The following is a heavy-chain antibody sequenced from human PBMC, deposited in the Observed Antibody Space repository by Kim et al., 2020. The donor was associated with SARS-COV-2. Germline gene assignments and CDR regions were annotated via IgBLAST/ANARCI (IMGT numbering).Heavy chain of an antibody. V-gene: IGHV1-46*01. CDR2: T. CDR3: AKDHKGYYGMDV. Sequence: TLCAQRFQGRVTMTSDTSTSTVYMALSSLRSEDTAVYYCAKDHKGYYGMDVWGQGTTVTVSS. J-gene: IGHJ6*02.